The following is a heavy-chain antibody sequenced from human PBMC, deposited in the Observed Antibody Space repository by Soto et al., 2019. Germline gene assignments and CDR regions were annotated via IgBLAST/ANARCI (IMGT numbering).Heavy chain of an antibody. CDR1: GYTFSTFG. CDR2: ISVYNGNT. CDR3: ARGAAYSTDWDAFDL. D-gene: IGHD6-19*01. Sequence: QIQLVQSEAEVKKPGASVTVSCKASGYTFSTFGIIWVRQAPGQGLEWMGRISVYNGNTNYAQKFQGRVTMPTDTSTTTAYMELRSLKSDDTAVFYCARGAAYSTDWDAFDLWGQGTMVTVSS. V-gene: IGHV1-18*01. J-gene: IGHJ3*01.